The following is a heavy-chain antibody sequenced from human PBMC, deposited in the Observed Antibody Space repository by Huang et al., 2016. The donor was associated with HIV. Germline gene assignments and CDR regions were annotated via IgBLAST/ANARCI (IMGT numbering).Heavy chain of an antibody. CDR2: MKPNSGNT. J-gene: IGHJ4*02. CDR3: ATLPPVNYGRSGGRVRDY. V-gene: IGHV1-8*01. CDR1: GYTFSNYD. Sequence: QVQLVQSGAEVKKPGASVKVSCKASGYTFSNYDINWVRQAPGQGLEWMGWMKPNSGNTGHARKCQGRVTMTRSTSISTAYMELSRLRFEDTAVYYCATLPPVNYGRSGGRVRDYWGQGSLVTVSS. D-gene: IGHD2-15*01.